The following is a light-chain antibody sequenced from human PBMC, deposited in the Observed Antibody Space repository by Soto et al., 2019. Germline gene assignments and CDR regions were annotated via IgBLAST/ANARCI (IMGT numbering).Light chain of an antibody. J-gene: IGLJ1*01. CDR1: SSDVGGYKY. Sequence: QSALTQPASVSGSPGPSITLSCTGTSSDVGGYKYVSWYQQHPDKAPQLIIYDVTNRPSGISNRFSGSKSGNTASLTISGLQAEDEADYYCSSYTSSSSYVFGTGTKLTVL. CDR3: SSYTSSSSYV. CDR2: DVT. V-gene: IGLV2-14*01.